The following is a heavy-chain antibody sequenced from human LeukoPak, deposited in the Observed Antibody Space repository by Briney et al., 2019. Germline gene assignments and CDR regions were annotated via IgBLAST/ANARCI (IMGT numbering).Heavy chain of an antibody. Sequence: PGETLSLTCTVSGGSISHYYWSWIRQPAGKGLEWIGHIYSTGSPNHNPSLQSRVTISLAKSKNQFSLKLTSVTAADTAVYYCARAYSISWYYFDYWGQGTLVTVSS. V-gene: IGHV4-4*07. CDR1: GGSISHYY. J-gene: IGHJ4*02. D-gene: IGHD6-13*01. CDR2: IYSTGSP. CDR3: ARAYSISWYYFDY.